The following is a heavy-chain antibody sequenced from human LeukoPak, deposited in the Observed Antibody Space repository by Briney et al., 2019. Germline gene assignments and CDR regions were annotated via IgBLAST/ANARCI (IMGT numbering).Heavy chain of an antibody. D-gene: IGHD5-12*01. V-gene: IGHV1-69*13. Sequence: SVKVSCKASGGTFSSYAISWVRQAPGQGLEWMGGIIPIFGTANYAQKFQGRVTITADESTSTAYMELSSLRSEDTAVYYCASGGYATHYATRLDYWGREPWSPSPQ. J-gene: IGHJ4*02. CDR2: IIPIFGTA. CDR3: ASGGYATHYATRLDY. CDR1: GGTFSSYA.